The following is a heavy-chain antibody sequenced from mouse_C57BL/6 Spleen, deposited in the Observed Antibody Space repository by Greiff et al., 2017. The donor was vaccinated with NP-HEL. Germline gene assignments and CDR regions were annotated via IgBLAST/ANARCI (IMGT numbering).Heavy chain of an antibody. CDR2: ISDGGSYT. J-gene: IGHJ4*01. V-gene: IGHV5-4*01. CDR3: ARATTVVGAMDY. CDR1: GFTFSSYA. D-gene: IGHD1-1*01. Sequence: EVQLVESGGGLVKPGGSLKLSCAASGFTFSSYAMSWVRQTPEKRLEWVATISDGGSYTYYPDNVKGRFTISRDNAKNNLYLQMSHLKSDDTAMYYCARATTVVGAMDYWGQGTSVTVSS.